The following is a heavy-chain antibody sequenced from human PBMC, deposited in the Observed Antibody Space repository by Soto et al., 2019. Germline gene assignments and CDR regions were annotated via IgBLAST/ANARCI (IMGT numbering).Heavy chain of an antibody. CDR1: GFTFSSYD. Sequence: GGSLRLSCAASGFTFSSYDMHWVRQATGKGLEWVSAIGTAGDTYYPGSVKGRFTISRENAKNSLYLQMNSLRAGDTAVYYCARMGYYDSSEGFAFDIWGQGTMVIVSS. CDR2: IGTAGDT. J-gene: IGHJ3*02. CDR3: ARMGYYDSSEGFAFDI. V-gene: IGHV3-13*04. D-gene: IGHD3-22*01.